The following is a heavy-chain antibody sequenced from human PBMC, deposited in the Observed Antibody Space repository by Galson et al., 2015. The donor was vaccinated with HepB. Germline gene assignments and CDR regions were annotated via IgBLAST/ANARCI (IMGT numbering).Heavy chain of an antibody. J-gene: IGHJ5*02. V-gene: IGHV1-18*01. Sequence: SVKVSCKASGYSFSKFGISWVRQAPGQGLEWMGWIGGYNGNANYAQKLQGRVTMTTDTSTSTAYMELRSLRSDDTAVYYCARGALVVVVDATQNNWFDPWGQGTLVTVSS. CDR2: IGGYNGNA. D-gene: IGHD2-15*01. CDR1: GYSFSKFG. CDR3: ARGALVVVVDATQNNWFDP.